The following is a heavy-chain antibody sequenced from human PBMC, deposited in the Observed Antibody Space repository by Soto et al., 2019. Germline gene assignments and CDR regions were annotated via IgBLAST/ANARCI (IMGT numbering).Heavy chain of an antibody. CDR2: IYYSGGT. J-gene: IGHJ4*02. CDR3: ARGGYYYDSSGYYPPKV. V-gene: IGHV4-59*01. Sequence: SETLSLTCTVSGGSISSYYWSWIRQPPGKGLEWIGYIYYSGGTNYNPSLKSRVTISVDTSKNQFSLKLSSVTAADTAVYYCARGGYYYDSSGYYPPKVWGQGTLVTVSS. CDR1: GGSISSYY. D-gene: IGHD3-22*01.